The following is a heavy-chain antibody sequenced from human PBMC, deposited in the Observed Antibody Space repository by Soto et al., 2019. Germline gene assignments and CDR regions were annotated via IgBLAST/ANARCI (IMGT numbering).Heavy chain of an antibody. Sequence: QVQLVQSGAEVKKPGSSVKVSCKASGGTFSIYSINWVRPAPGQGLEWMGEIIPIFGTANYAQKFQGRVTITADESTSTAYMELSSLRSEDTAVYYCARDGGRHSGGIDYWGQGTLVTVSS. D-gene: IGHD1-26*01. CDR1: GGTFSIYS. J-gene: IGHJ4*02. V-gene: IGHV1-69*01. CDR2: IIPIFGTA. CDR3: ARDGGRHSGGIDY.